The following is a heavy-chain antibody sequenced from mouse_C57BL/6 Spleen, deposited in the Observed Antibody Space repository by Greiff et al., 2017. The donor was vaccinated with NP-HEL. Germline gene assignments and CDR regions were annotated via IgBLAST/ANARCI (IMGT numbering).Heavy chain of an antibody. Sequence: DVQLQESGPGLVKPSQSLSLTCSVTGYSITSGYYWNWIRQFPGNKLEWMGYISYDGSNNYNPSLKNRISITRDTSKNQFFLKLNSVTTEDTATYYCASNWDEGYAMDYWGQGTSVTVSS. V-gene: IGHV3-6*01. CDR1: GYSITSGYY. J-gene: IGHJ4*01. D-gene: IGHD4-1*01. CDR3: ASNWDEGYAMDY. CDR2: ISYDGSN.